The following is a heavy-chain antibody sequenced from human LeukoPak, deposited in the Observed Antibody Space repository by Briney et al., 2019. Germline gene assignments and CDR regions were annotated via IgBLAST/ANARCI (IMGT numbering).Heavy chain of an antibody. V-gene: IGHV1-2*02. CDR2: INPNSGGT. CDR3: ARGGVTPGNSRLPYY. CDR1: GYTFTGYY. Sequence: ASVKVSCKASGYTFTGYYMHWVRQAPGQGLEWMGWINPNSGGTNYAQKFQGRVTMTRDTSVSTPYMELSRLRSDDTAVYYCARGGVTPGNSRLPYYWGQGTLVTVSS. D-gene: IGHD4-23*01. J-gene: IGHJ4*02.